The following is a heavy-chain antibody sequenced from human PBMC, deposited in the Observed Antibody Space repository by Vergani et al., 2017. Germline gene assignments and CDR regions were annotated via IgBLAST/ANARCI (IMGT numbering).Heavy chain of an antibody. CDR1: GGSVDSRKHY. Sequence: QVLLQESGPGLVKPSETLSLTCTVSGGSVDSRKHYWGWIRQPPGKGLEWIGTVSYSGATYYTPSLKNRVKVSLNTSENQFSLKMSSVTAADTAVYYCAKQIYEFWNGYSYYYHYYMDVWGKGTTVTVSS. J-gene: IGHJ6*03. D-gene: IGHD3/OR15-3a*01. CDR2: VSYSGAT. V-gene: IGHV4-39*01. CDR3: AKQIYEFWNGYSYYYHYYMDV.